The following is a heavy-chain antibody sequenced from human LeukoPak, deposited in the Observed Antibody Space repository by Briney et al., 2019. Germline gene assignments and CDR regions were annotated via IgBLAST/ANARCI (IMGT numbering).Heavy chain of an antibody. CDR2: TYTSGST. CDR3: ARDPFGLWFGELPEPFDY. Sequence: SQTLSLTCTVSGGSISSGSYYWSWIRQPAGKGLEWIGRTYTSGSTNYNPSLKSRVTISVDTSKNQFSLKLSSVTAADTAVYYCARDPFGLWFGELPEPFDYWGQGTLVTVSS. CDR1: GGSISSGSYY. J-gene: IGHJ4*02. D-gene: IGHD3-10*01. V-gene: IGHV4-61*02.